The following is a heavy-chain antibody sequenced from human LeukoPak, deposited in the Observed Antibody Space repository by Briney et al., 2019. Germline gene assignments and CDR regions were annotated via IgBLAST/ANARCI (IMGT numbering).Heavy chain of an antibody. D-gene: IGHD6-13*01. CDR2: MSYDGSNK. CDR1: GFMFSNYV. Sequence: PSGRSLRLSCAASGFMFSNYVMRWVRQAPGKGLEWVALMSYDGSNKYYADSVKGRFTISRDNSKSTLYLQMNSLRAEDTAVYYCARETWYNSGWSGGNIFDKWGQGTLVIVSS. V-gene: IGHV3-30*04. J-gene: IGHJ4*02. CDR3: ARETWYNSGWSGGNIFDK.